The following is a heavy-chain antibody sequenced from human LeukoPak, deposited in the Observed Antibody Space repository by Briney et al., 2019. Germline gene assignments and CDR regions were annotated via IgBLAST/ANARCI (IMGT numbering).Heavy chain of an antibody. V-gene: IGHV1-46*01. Sequence: GASVKVSCKASGYTFSNYYLHWVRQAPGQGLKWIGLINPSGPTTIYAQKFQDRVTMTRDMSTTTVYMELTTLRFDDTAVFYCARSATIAAGADLWGQGTLVTVSS. CDR2: INPSGPTT. CDR3: ARSATIAAGADL. D-gene: IGHD1-26*01. J-gene: IGHJ5*02. CDR1: GYTFSNYY.